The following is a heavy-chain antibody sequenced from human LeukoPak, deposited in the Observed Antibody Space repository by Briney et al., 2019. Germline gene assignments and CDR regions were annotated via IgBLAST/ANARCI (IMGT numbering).Heavy chain of an antibody. J-gene: IGHJ4*02. D-gene: IGHD3-3*01. Sequence: GGSLRLSCAASGFTFSSYWMSWVRQAPGKGLEWVAFIRYDGSNKYYADSVKGRFTISRDNSKNTLYPQMNSLRAEDTAVYYCSIIMDFWSGSHFDYWGQGTLVTVSS. CDR3: SIIMDFWSGSHFDY. V-gene: IGHV3-30*02. CDR2: IRYDGSNK. CDR1: GFTFSSYW.